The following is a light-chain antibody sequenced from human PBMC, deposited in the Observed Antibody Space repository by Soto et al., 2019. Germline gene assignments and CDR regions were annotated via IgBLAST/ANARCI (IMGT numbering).Light chain of an antibody. V-gene: IGKV3-20*01. CDR1: QTISSNN. CDR2: GTS. Sequence: EIVLTQSPGTLSVSPGERATLSCRASQTISSNNLAWYQHKPGQAPSLLIYGTSSRATGIPDRFSGSGSGTDFTLTITRLEPEDSAIYYCRHYGSWTFGQGTKVEI. J-gene: IGKJ1*01. CDR3: RHYGSWT.